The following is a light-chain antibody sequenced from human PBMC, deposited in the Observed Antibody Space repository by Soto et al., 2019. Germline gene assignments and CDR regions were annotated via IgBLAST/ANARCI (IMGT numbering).Light chain of an antibody. J-gene: IGKJ1*01. CDR2: GAS. CDR1: QSVTNSF. CDR3: QQYVSSPWA. Sequence: ALTPAPGILSLSPGARASLSWRASQSVTNSFLAWYQQKPGQAPRLLIYGASRRATGIPDRFTGSGSGTDFTLTISRLEPEDFAVYYCQQYVSSPWAFGQGTKVDIK. V-gene: IGKV3-20*01.